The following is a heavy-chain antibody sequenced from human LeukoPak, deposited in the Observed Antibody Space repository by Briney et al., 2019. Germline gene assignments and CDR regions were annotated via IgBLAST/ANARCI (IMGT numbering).Heavy chain of an antibody. D-gene: IGHD3-22*01. CDR3: ARVRVYYYDSSGSALYYFDY. CDR1: GYTFTIYG. J-gene: IGHJ4*02. CDR2: ISAYNGNT. Sequence: GASVKVSCKASGYTFTIYGISWVRQAPGQGVEWMGWISAYNGNTNYAQKLQGRVTMTTDTSTSTAYMELRSLRSDDTAVYYRARVRVYYYDSSGSALYYFDYWGQGALVTVSS. V-gene: IGHV1-18*01.